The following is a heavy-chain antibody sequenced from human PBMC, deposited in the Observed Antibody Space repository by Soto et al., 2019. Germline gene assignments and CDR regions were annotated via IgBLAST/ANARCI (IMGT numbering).Heavy chain of an antibody. D-gene: IGHD5-18*01. Sequence: SETLSLTCTVSGHSISSNNNYWSGIRQPPGEGLERIGFISYSGTTSYSPSLKSRVAISLDTSKNQFSLSLSSVTAADTAVYYCARGRGYSYGLDPWGQGTLVTVS. V-gene: IGHV4-30-4*02. CDR2: ISYSGTT. CDR1: GHSISSNNNY. CDR3: ARGRGYSYGLDP. J-gene: IGHJ5*02.